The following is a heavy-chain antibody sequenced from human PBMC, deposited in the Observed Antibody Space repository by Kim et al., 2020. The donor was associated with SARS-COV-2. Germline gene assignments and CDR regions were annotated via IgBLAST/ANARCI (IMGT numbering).Heavy chain of an antibody. D-gene: IGHD6-6*01. CDR2: INYSGTT. J-gene: IGHJ5*02. Sequence: SETLSLTCTVSGGSISSSSYYWVWIRQPPGKGLEWIGSINYSGTTYYNPSLKSRVTISIDTSKNQFSLKLSLVTAADTAVYYCARASSASDDLWGQGIL. CDR3: ARASSASDDL. CDR1: GGSISSSSYY. V-gene: IGHV4-39*01.